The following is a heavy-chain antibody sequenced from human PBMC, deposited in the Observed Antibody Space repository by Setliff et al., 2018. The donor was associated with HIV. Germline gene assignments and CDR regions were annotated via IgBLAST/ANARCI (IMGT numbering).Heavy chain of an antibody. Sequence: GALRLSCAASGFTFSSYSMNWVRQPPGKGLEWIGEIDHSGSTKYHASLKSRVTISIDTSKNQISLKLSSVTAADTAVYYCARGLNYYGSGSYLPLGYWGQGTLVTVSS. D-gene: IGHD3-10*01. CDR1: GFTFSSYS. CDR2: IDHSGST. CDR3: ARGLNYYGSGSYLPLGY. J-gene: IGHJ4*02. V-gene: IGHV4-34*01.